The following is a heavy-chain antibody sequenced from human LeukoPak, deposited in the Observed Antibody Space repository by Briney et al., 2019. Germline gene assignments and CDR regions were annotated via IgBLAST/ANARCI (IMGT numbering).Heavy chain of an antibody. J-gene: IGHJ5*02. CDR2: IYHSGST. Sequence: SETLSLTCTVSGGSIISDGHYWTWIRQHPGKGLELIGFIYHSGSTYPNPSLKSRVDRSLDTSKNQFSLTLTSVTAPDTAIYFCARALTRNWFDPWGQGTLVTVSS. D-gene: IGHD3-9*01. V-gene: IGHV4-31*03. CDR1: GGSIISDGHY. CDR3: ARALTRNWFDP.